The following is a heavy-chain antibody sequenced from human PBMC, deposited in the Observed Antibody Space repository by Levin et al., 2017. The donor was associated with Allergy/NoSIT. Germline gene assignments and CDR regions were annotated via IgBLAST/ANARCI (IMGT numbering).Heavy chain of an antibody. CDR3: AKYYLPINSSSWYVQVRESYDYYMDV. V-gene: IGHV3-23*01. CDR2: ISGSGGST. D-gene: IGHD6-13*01. Sequence: GGSLRLSCAASGFTFSSYAMSWVRQAPGKGLEWVSAISGSGGSTYYADSVKGRFTISRDNSKNTLYLQMNSLRAEDTAVYYCAKYYLPINSSSWYVQVRESYDYYMDVWGKGTTVTVSS. J-gene: IGHJ6*03. CDR1: GFTFSSYA.